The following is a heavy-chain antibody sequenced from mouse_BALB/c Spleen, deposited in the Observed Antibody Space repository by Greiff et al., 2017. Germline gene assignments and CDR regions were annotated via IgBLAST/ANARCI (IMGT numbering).Heavy chain of an antibody. V-gene: IGHV2-6-5*01. CDR1: GFSLTDYG. J-gene: IGHJ4*01. CDR2: IWGGGST. D-gene: IGHD2-14*01. CDR3: AKYYRYEDYAMDY. Sequence: VQRVESGPGLVAPSQSLSITCTVSGFSLTDYGVSWIRQPPGKGLEWLGVIWGGGSTYYNSALKSRLSISKDNSKSQVFLKMNSLQTDDTAMYYCAKYYRYEDYAMDYWGQGTSVTVSS.